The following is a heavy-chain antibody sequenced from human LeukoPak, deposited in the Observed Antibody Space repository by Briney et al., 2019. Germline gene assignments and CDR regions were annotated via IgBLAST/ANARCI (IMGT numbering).Heavy chain of an antibody. D-gene: IGHD2-2*01. V-gene: IGHV3-30*02. CDR3: AKGYCSGTSCYSGLD. J-gene: IGHJ4*02. Sequence: PGGSLRLSCAASGFTFSSYGMHWVRQAPGKGLEWVAFIRYDGSNKYYADSVKGRFTVSRDNSKNTLSLQMDSLRPEDTAVYYCAKGYCSGTSCYSGLDWGQGTLVTVSS. CDR1: GFTFSSYG. CDR2: IRYDGSNK.